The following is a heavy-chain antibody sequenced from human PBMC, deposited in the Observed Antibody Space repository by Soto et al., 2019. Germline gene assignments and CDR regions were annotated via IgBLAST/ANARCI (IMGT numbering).Heavy chain of an antibody. CDR2: MKSMTDAGTT. CDR3: LPERGAGSYNGHSRQDR. D-gene: IGHD5-12*01. J-gene: IGHJ5*02. V-gene: IGHV3-15*01. CDR1: GFTFANAW. Sequence: EVQLAQSGGGLVKPGESLTLSCALSGFTFANAWMSWVRQAPGKGLEWVGRMKSMTDAGTTDLAAPVKGRFSISRDESKSTWSLRMPSVQVEDTPLYYCLPERGAGSYNGHSRQDRGGQGTLVTVSS.